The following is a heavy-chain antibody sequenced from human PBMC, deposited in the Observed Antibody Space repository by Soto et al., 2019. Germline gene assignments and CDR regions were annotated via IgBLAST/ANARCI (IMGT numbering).Heavy chain of an antibody. CDR3: ATESDSSSWYGTYYFDY. D-gene: IGHD6-13*01. CDR1: GFTFSDYY. V-gene: IGHV3-11*01. J-gene: IGHJ4*02. CDR2: ISSSGSTI. Sequence: PGGSLRLSCAASGFTFSDYYMSWIRQAPGKGLEWVSYISSSGSTIYYADSVKGRFTISRDNAKNSLYLQMNSLRAEDTAVYYCATESDSSSWYGTYYFDYWGQGTLVTVSS.